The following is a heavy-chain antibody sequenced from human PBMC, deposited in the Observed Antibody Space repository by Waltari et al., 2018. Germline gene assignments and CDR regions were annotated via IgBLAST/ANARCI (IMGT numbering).Heavy chain of an antibody. Sequence: QVQLQESGPRLVKPSQTLSLTCSVSGDSISSAGYYWRWLRPHPGTGLECIGDIYYSGGTYYNPSRESLVTISVDTSKTQFSRKLSSVTAADTAVYYCARAYGSGWPYYYDYWGQGTLVTVSS. J-gene: IGHJ4*02. CDR2: IYYSGGT. CDR1: GDSISSAGYY. CDR3: ARAYGSGWPYYYDY. V-gene: IGHV4-31*01. D-gene: IGHD3-10*01.